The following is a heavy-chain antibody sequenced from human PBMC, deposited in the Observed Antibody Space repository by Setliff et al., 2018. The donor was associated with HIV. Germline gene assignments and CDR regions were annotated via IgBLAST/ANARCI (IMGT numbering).Heavy chain of an antibody. V-gene: IGHV3-33*03. Sequence: GESLKISCAASRFTFSSYGMHWVRQAPGKGLEWVAVIWYDGNNKYYADSVKGRFTISRDNSKSTLYLQMNSLRAEDTAVYYCAKGGYSSTQKRGSYMDVWGKGTTVTVSS. D-gene: IGHD6-13*01. CDR1: RFTFSSYG. CDR2: IWYDGNNK. CDR3: AKGGYSSTQKRGSYMDV. J-gene: IGHJ6*03.